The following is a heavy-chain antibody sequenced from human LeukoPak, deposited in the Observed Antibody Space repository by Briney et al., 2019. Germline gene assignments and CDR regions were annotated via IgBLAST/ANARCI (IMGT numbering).Heavy chain of an antibody. V-gene: IGHV4-61*02. CDR1: GGSISSGSYY. CDR3: AREPYYDFWSGYSTLEYFDY. J-gene: IGHJ4*02. CDR2: IYTSGST. Sequence: SETLSLTCTVSGGSISSGSYYWSWIRQPAGKGLEWIGRIYTSGSTNYNPSLKSRVTISVDTSKNHFSLKLSSVTAADTAVYYCAREPYYDFWSGYSTLEYFDYWGQGTLVTVSS. D-gene: IGHD3-3*01.